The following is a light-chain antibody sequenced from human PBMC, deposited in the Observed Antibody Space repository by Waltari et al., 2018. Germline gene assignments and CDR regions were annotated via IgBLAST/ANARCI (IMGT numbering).Light chain of an antibody. Sequence: QSALTQPPSASGSPGQSVTISCTGTSSDVGGYHYVSWYQHHPGKAPKFMIYEVSKRPSGVPDRFSGSKSGNPASLTVSGLQAEDEADYYCSSYAGSNTWVFGGGTKLTVL. CDR1: SSDVGGYHY. V-gene: IGLV2-8*01. J-gene: IGLJ3*02. CDR3: SSYAGSNTWV. CDR2: EVS.